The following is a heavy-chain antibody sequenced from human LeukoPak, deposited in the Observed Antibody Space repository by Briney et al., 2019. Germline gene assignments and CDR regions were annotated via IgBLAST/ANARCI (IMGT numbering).Heavy chain of an antibody. J-gene: IGHJ4*02. CDR1: GGSISSYY. V-gene: IGHV4-59*01. CDR3: ARDQVKGYFDY. Sequence: SETLSLTCTVSGGSISSYYWSWIRQPPGKGLEWIGYIYYSGSTNYNPSLKSRVTISVDTSKNQFSLKLSSVTAADTAVYYCARDQVKGYFDYWGREPWSPSPQ. D-gene: IGHD2-21*01. CDR2: IYYSGST.